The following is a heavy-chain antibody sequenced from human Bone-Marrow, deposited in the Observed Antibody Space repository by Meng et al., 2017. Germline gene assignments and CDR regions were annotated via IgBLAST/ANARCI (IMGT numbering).Heavy chain of an antibody. CDR1: GGSISSGDYY. J-gene: IGHJ5*02. D-gene: IGHD3-16*01. CDR2: IYYSGST. Sequence: QVQLQESGPGRVKPSQTLSLTCTVSGGSISSGDYYWTWIRQPPGKGLEWIGYIYYSGSTYYNPSLNSRLTISVDTSKNQFSLKLSSVTAADTAVYYCARDLNAGGILVSWGQGTLVTVSS. V-gene: IGHV4-30-4*01. CDR3: ARDLNAGGILVS.